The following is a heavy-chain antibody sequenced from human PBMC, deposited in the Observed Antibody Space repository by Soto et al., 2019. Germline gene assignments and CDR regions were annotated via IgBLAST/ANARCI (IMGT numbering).Heavy chain of an antibody. J-gene: IGHJ4*02. D-gene: IGHD5-18*01. CDR1: GGTFSSYA. CDR2: IIPILGTA. V-gene: IGHV1-69*01. Sequence: QVQLVQSGAEVKKPGSSVKDSCKASGGTFSSYAISWVRQAPGQGLEWMGGIIPILGTASYAQKFQGRVTITADESTSTAYMELSSLRSEDTAVYYCAGGGYSYGKIDYWGQGTLVTVSS. CDR3: AGGGYSYGKIDY.